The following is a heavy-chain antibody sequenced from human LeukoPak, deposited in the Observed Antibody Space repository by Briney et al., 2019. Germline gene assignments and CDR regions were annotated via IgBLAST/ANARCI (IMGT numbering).Heavy chain of an antibody. Sequence: SVKVSCKASGGTFSSYAISWVRQAPGQGLEWMGGIIPIFGTANYAQKFQGRVTITADESTSTAYMELSSLRSEDTAAYYCARVKGIAVADLIFDYWGQGTLVTVSS. D-gene: IGHD6-19*01. J-gene: IGHJ4*02. V-gene: IGHV1-69*13. CDR3: ARVKGIAVADLIFDY. CDR1: GGTFSSYA. CDR2: IIPIFGTA.